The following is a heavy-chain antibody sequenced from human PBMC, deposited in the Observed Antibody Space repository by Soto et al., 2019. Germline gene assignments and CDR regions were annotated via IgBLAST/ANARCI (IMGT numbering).Heavy chain of an antibody. CDR3: ARDRIVGATGKNYYYGMDV. CDR2: IYYSGST. V-gene: IGHV4-31*03. D-gene: IGHD1-26*01. Sequence: SETLSLTCTVSGGSISSGGYYWSWIRQHPGKGLEWIGYIYYSGSTYYNPSLKSRVTISVDTSKNQFSLKLSSVTAADTAVYYCARDRIVGATGKNYYYGMDVWGQGTTVTVSS. J-gene: IGHJ6*02. CDR1: GGSISSGGYY.